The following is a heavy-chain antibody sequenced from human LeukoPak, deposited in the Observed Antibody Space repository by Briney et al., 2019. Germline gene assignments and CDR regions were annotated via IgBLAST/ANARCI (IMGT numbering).Heavy chain of an antibody. CDR3: ARDEMYYYDSSGYYGVDY. Sequence: ASVKVSCKASGYTFTGYHMHWVRQAPGQGLEWMGWINPNSGGTNYAQKFQGRVTMTRDTSISTAYMELSRLRSDDTAVYYCARDEMYYYDSSGYYGVDYWGQGTLVTVSS. CDR2: INPNSGGT. D-gene: IGHD3-22*01. J-gene: IGHJ4*02. CDR1: GYTFTGYH. V-gene: IGHV1-2*02.